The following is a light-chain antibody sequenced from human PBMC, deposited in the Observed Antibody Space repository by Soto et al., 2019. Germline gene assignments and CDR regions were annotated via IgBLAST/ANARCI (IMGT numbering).Light chain of an antibody. V-gene: IGKV3-20*01. CDR1: QSVTSY. Sequence: EIVLTQSPATLSLSPGERATLSCRASQSVTSYLAWYQQRPGQAPRLLINDASRRATGIPDRFSGSGSETDFTLTISRLEPEDFALYYCQQYGSSAPITFGQGTRLEIK. J-gene: IGKJ5*01. CDR3: QQYGSSAPIT. CDR2: DAS.